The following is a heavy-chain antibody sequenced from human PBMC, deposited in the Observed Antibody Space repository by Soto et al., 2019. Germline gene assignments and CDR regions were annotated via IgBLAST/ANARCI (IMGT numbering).Heavy chain of an antibody. CDR2: TYSGGSS. V-gene: IGHV3-66*01. Sequence: EVQLVESGGGLVQPGGSLRVSCAASGLNVSSNSMNWVRQAPGRGLEWVSITYSGGSSYYADSVKGRFTISRDNSKNTLFLQMNSLRAEDTAVYYRARAGAYSSANMDVWGKGTTVTVSS. D-gene: IGHD6-25*01. CDR3: ARAGAYSSANMDV. CDR1: GLNVSSNS. J-gene: IGHJ6*03.